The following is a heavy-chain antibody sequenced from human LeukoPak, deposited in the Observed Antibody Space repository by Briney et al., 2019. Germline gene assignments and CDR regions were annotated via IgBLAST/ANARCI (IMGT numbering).Heavy chain of an antibody. Sequence: GGSRRPSCAASGFTFSSYAMHWFRQAPGKGLEWVAVISYDGSNKYYADSVKGRFTISRDNSKNTLYLQMNSLRAEDTAVYYCASGRCSGGSCYYYYYGMDVWGQGTTVTVSS. CDR3: ASGRCSGGSCYYYYYGMDV. CDR2: ISYDGSNK. CDR1: GFTFSSYA. D-gene: IGHD2-15*01. V-gene: IGHV3-30*16. J-gene: IGHJ6*02.